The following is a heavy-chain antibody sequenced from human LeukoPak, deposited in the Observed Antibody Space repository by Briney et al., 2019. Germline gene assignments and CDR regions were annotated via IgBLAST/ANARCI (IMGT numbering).Heavy chain of an antibody. V-gene: IGHV3-48*03. J-gene: IGHJ4*02. CDR2: ISSSGSTI. D-gene: IGHD6-6*01. Sequence: PGGSLRLSCAASGFTFSSYEMNWVRQAPGKGLEWVSYISSSGSTIYYADSVKGRFIISRDNAKNSLYLQMNSLRAEDTAVYYCAKCPWRSSSSGEDYWGQGTLVTVSS. CDR1: GFTFSSYE. CDR3: AKCPWRSSSSGEDY.